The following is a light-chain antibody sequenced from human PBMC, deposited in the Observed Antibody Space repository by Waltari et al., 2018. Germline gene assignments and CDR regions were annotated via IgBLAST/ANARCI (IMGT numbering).Light chain of an antibody. CDR2: DNN. V-gene: IGLV1-51*01. CDR3: GTWDGSLTAGV. J-gene: IGLJ2*01. CDR1: SSNIGHNS. Sequence: QSVLTQPPSVSAAPGQKVPISCPGSSSNIGHNSVSCYQQLPGTAPKLLIYDNNQRPSGIPDRFSGSRSGTSATLGITGLQTGDEADYYCGTWDGSLTAGVFGGGTKVTVL.